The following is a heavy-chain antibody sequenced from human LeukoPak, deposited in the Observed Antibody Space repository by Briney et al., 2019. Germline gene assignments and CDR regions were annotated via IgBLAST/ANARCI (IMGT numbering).Heavy chain of an antibody. V-gene: IGHV4-39*01. J-gene: IGHJ4*02. CDR1: GGSISSSSYY. CDR3: ATMVRGVMRRPFDY. CDR2: IYYSGST. Sequence: ASETLSLTCTVSGGSISSSSYYWGWIRQPPGKGLEWIGSIYYSGSTYYHPSLKRRVTISVDASKNQFSLKLSSVTAADTAVYYCATMVRGVMRRPFDYWGQRTLVTVSS. D-gene: IGHD3-10*01.